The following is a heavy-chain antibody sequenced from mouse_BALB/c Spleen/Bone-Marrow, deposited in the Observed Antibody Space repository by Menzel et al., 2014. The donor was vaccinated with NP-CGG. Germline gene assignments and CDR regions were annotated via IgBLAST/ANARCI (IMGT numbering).Heavy chain of an antibody. CDR3: ASGNDYAMDY. CDR1: GFTFSSYG. CDR2: ISSGGSYT. Sequence: EVQVVESGGDLVKPGGSLKLSCAASGFTFSSYGMSWVRQTPDKRLEWVATISSGGSYTYYPDSVKGRFTISRDNAKNTLERQMSSLKSEDTAMYYCASGNDYAMDYWGQGTSVTVSS. D-gene: IGHD1-1*01. V-gene: IGHV5-6*01. J-gene: IGHJ4*01.